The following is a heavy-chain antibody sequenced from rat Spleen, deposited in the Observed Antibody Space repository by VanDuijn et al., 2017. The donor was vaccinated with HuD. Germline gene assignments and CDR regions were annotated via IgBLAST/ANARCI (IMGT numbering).Heavy chain of an antibody. CDR2: ISTGGDNT. Sequence: ELQLVESGGGLVQPGGSLRLSCAASGFTFTNYYMAWVRQAPTKGLEWVAYISTGGDNTYYRDSVKGRFTISRDNAKSTLYLQLDSLRSEDTATYYCATDTFYDGTYYPGGFDYWGQGVMVTVSS. V-gene: IGHV5-27*01. D-gene: IGHD1-12*02. CDR1: GFTFTNYY. J-gene: IGHJ2*01. CDR3: ATDTFYDGTYYPGGFDY.